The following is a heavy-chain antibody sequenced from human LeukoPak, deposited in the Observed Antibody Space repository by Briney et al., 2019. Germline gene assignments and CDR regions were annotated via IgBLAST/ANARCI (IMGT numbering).Heavy chain of an antibody. CDR1: GFTFTNAW. Sequence: GGSLRLSCAASGFTFTNAWMTWVRQAPGKGLEWVGRFKSKSAGGTTDYAAPVKGRFTISRDDSKNTLYLETNSLKTEDTAVYYCAKSLEDIVVVPAAWGDYWGQGTLVTVSS. CDR3: AKSLEDIVVVPAAWGDY. J-gene: IGHJ4*02. V-gene: IGHV3-15*01. CDR2: FKSKSAGGTT. D-gene: IGHD2-2*01.